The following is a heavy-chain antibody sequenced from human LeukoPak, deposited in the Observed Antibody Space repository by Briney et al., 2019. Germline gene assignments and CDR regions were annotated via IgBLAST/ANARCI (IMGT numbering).Heavy chain of an antibody. CDR1: GFTFSPYA. Sequence: PGGSLRLSCAASGFTFSPYAMHWVRQAPGKGLEWVALISYDGSNEYYADSVKGRFTISRDNSKNTLYLQMNSLRPEDTAVYYCARGTGVYFISPFDYWGQGALVTVSS. V-gene: IGHV3-30*01. J-gene: IGHJ4*02. CDR2: ISYDGSNE. D-gene: IGHD7-27*01. CDR3: ARGTGVYFISPFDY.